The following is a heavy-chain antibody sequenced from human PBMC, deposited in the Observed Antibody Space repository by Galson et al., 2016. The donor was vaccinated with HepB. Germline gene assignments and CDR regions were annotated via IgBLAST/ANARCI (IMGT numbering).Heavy chain of an antibody. CDR1: GYTLTELS. D-gene: IGHD5-12*01. V-gene: IGHV1-24*01. Sequence: SVKVSCKVSGYTLTELSMHWVRQAPGKGLEWMGGFDPDDGERIYAQRFQGRVTMTEDTSTDTAYMELSSLTSEDTAVYYCATEQTNSGYAWGMLDPWGQGTLVTVSS. CDR2: FDPDDGER. J-gene: IGHJ5*02. CDR3: ATEQTNSGYAWGMLDP.